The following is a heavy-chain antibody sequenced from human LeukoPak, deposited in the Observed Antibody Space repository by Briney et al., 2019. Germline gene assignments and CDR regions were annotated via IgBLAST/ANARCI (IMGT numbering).Heavy chain of an antibody. J-gene: IGHJ4*02. CDR2: INHSGST. D-gene: IGHD5-12*01. Sequence: SETLSLTCAVYGGSFSGYYWSWIRQPPGKGLEWIGEINHSGSTNYNPSLKCRVTISVDTSKNQFSLKLSSVTAADTAVYYCARGRGLRRNFDYWGQGTLVTVSS. CDR3: ARGRGLRRNFDY. CDR1: GGSFSGYY. V-gene: IGHV4-34*01.